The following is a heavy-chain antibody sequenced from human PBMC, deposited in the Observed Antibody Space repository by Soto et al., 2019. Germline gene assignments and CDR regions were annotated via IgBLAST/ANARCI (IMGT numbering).Heavy chain of an antibody. J-gene: IGHJ6*02. Sequence: PSQTLSLTCAISGDSVSSNSAAWNWIRQSPSRGLEWLGRTYYRSKWYNDYAVSVKSRITINPDTSKNQFSLQLNSVTPEDTVVYYCARYQRIAVAGTKYYYYGMDVWGQGTTVTVSS. D-gene: IGHD6-19*01. CDR3: ARYQRIAVAGTKYYYYGMDV. CDR1: GDSVSSNSAA. CDR2: TYYRSKWYN. V-gene: IGHV6-1*01.